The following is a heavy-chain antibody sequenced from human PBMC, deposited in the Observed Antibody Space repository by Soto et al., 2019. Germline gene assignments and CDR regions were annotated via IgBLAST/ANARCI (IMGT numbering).Heavy chain of an antibody. Sequence: EVQLVEAGGGLVQPGGSLRLSCAASGFSFSTYSMNWVRQAPGKGLEWVSYISSRSYTIYYVDSVKGPFTISRDNAKNSLYLQMNSVRDEDSAVYYCARGGSSSDNGMDVWGQGTTVTVSS. J-gene: IGHJ6*02. V-gene: IGHV3-48*02. D-gene: IGHD6-6*01. CDR1: GFSFSTYS. CDR3: ARGGSSSDNGMDV. CDR2: ISSRSYTI.